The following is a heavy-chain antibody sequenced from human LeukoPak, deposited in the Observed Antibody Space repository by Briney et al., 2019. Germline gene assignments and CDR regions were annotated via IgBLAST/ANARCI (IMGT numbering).Heavy chain of an antibody. CDR2: IYSSGRA. CDR1: GGSIRNSY. Sequence: SETLSLTCTVSGGSIRNSYWSWIRQPAGKGLEWIGRIYSSGRACYNPSLKSRVTMSVETYKNQFALRLDSVTAADTAVYYCARGAANIYYYYLDVWGNGTTVTVSS. V-gene: IGHV4-4*07. J-gene: IGHJ6*03. CDR3: ARGAANIYYYYLDV. D-gene: IGHD2-15*01.